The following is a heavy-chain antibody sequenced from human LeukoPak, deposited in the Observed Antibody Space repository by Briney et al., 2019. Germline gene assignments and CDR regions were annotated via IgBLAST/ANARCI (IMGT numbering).Heavy chain of an antibody. CDR2: INHSGST. D-gene: IGHD3-16*02. CDR1: GGSFRGYY. CDR3: ARGVLYDYIWGSYRQGLDY. J-gene: IGHJ4*02. V-gene: IGHV4-34*01. Sequence: PSGTLSLTCAVYGGSFRGYYWSWIRQPPGKGREWIGEINHSGSTNYNPSLKSRVTISVDTSKNQFSLKLSSVTAADTAVYYCARGVLYDYIWGSYRQGLDYWGQGTLVTVSS.